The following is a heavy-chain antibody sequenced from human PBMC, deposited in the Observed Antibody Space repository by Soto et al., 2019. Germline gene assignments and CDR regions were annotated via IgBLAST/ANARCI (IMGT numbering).Heavy chain of an antibody. J-gene: IGHJ6*03. CDR1: GNSISSGGYY. V-gene: IGHV4-31*02. CDR3: ARESWSYPRPPNPNYYYYYMDV. CDR2: IYYSGST. Sequence: SETLSLTRTVSGNSISSGGYYWSWIRQHPGKGLEWIGYIYYSGSTYYNPSLKSRVTISVDTSKNQFSLKLSSVTAADTAVYYCARESWSYPRPPNPNYYYYYMDVWGKGTTVTVSS. D-gene: IGHD3-16*02.